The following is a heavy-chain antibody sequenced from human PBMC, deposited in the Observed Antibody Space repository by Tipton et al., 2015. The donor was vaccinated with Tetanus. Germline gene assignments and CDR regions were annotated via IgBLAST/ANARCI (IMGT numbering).Heavy chain of an antibody. Sequence: TLSLTCTVSGGSISSYYWSWIRQPAGKGLEWIGRIYTSGSTNYNPSLKSRVTMSVDTSRNQFSLKLSSVTAADTAVYYCAREGTTVTTKTPSYDAFDIWGQGTMVTVSS. CDR1: GGSISSYY. CDR3: AREGTTVTTKTPSYDAFDI. V-gene: IGHV4-4*07. D-gene: IGHD4-17*01. CDR2: IYTSGST. J-gene: IGHJ3*02.